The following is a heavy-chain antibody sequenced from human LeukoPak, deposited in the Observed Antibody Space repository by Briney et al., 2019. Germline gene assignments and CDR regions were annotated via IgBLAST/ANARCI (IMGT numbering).Heavy chain of an antibody. CDR2: INPSGGST. Sequence: GASVKVSCKASGYTFTSYYMHWVRQAPGQGLEWMGIINPSGGSTSFPQKFQGRVTTTRDTSTSTVYMELSSLRSEDTAVYYCARGTPSGYRDFDYWGQGTLVTVSS. CDR1: GYTFTSYY. D-gene: IGHD3-22*01. J-gene: IGHJ4*02. V-gene: IGHV1-46*01. CDR3: ARGTPSGYRDFDY.